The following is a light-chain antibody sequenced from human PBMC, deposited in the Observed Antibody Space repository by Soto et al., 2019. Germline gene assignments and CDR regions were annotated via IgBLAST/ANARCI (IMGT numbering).Light chain of an antibody. CDR1: QSISSH. V-gene: IGKV1-39*01. J-gene: IGKJ4*01. Sequence: QMTQSPSSLFASVGDRVTITCRASQSISSHLNWYQQKVGQTPRLLIYAASTLQSEVPPRFSGSGSGTEFTLTISGLQREDFATYYCQQSHSAPLTLGGGT. CDR3: QQSHSAPLT. CDR2: AAS.